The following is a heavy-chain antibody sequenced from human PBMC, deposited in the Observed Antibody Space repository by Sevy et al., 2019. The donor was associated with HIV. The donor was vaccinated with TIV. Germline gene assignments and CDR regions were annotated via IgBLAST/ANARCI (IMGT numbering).Heavy chain of an antibody. CDR2: IKNAGSEK. D-gene: IGHD3-10*01. Sequence: GGSLRLSCAASGFTFSSYWMSWVRQAPGKGLEWVANIKNAGSEKYYVDYVKGRFTISRDNAKNSLYLQMNSLRAEDTAVYYCARSEMVFSASAYWGQGTLVTVSS. V-gene: IGHV3-7*01. CDR1: GFTFSSYW. J-gene: IGHJ4*02. CDR3: ARSEMVFSASAY.